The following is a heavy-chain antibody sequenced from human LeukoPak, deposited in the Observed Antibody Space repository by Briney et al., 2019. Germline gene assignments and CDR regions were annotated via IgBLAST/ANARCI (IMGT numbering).Heavy chain of an antibody. Sequence: GESLTLSCAASGLTLNYYSMDWVRQAPGKGLERVASITTSSSYIYYADPVRGRFTISRDNAKNSLYLQMSSLSAEDPAVYYCARDGVVGATKWGHFDFWGQGTRVTVSS. J-gene: IGHJ4*02. CDR3: ARDGVVGATKWGHFDF. CDR2: ITTSSSYI. CDR1: GLTLNYYS. D-gene: IGHD1-26*01. V-gene: IGHV3-21*01.